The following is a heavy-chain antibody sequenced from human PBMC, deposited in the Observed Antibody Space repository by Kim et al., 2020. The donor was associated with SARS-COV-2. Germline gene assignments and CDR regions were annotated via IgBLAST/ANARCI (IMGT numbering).Heavy chain of an antibody. CDR2: IKSKSHGGTT. CDR3: ATGMAVAG. J-gene: IGHJ4*02. V-gene: IGHV3-15*01. Sequence: GGSLRLSCAASGFTFNTARMNWVRQAPGKGLEWVGHIKSKSHGGTTDYAAPVKGRFIISRDDSKNTLYLQMNSLKTEDTAVYYCATGMAVAGWGQGTLVT. CDR1: GFTFNTAR. D-gene: IGHD6-19*01.